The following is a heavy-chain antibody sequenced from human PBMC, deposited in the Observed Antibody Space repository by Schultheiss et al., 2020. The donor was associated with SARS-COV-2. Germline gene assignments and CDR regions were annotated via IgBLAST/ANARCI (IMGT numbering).Heavy chain of an antibody. CDR1: GFTFSSYE. CDR3: ARAWDDSSGRVDAFDI. Sequence: GGSLRLSCAASGFTFSSYEMNWVRQAPGKGLEWVSYISSSGSTIYYADSVKGRFTISRDNAKNSLYLQMNSLRAEDTAVYYCARAWDDSSGRVDAFDIWGQGTMVTVSS. D-gene: IGHD3-22*01. V-gene: IGHV3-48*03. J-gene: IGHJ3*02. CDR2: ISSSGSTI.